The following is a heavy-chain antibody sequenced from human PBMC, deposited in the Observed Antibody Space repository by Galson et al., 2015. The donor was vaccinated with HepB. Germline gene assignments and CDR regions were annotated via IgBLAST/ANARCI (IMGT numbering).Heavy chain of an antibody. CDR3: ARHIGNRLAPYYYYGMDV. CDR1: GFTVSSNY. D-gene: IGHD1-14*01. CDR2: IYSGGST. V-gene: IGHV3-53*04. J-gene: IGHJ6*02. Sequence: SLRLSCAASGFTVSSNYMSWVRQAPGKGLEWVSVIYSGGSTYYADSVKGRFTISRHNSKNTLYLQMNSLRAEDTAVYYCARHIGNRLAPYYYYGMDVWGQGTTVTVSS.